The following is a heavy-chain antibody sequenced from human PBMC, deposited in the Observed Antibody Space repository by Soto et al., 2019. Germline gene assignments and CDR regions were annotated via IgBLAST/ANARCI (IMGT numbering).Heavy chain of an antibody. CDR1: WFNFINLG. D-gene: IGHD2-2*01. CDR3: AKDLSRPAANATFFAY. Sequence: PLGSLRLSLAASWFNFINLGMSRVRQAPGKGLEWVSAISGSGGSTYYADSGKGRFTISRENSKTTLYLKMNSLRAEDTAVFYCAKDLSRPAANATFFAYWGKGTLVPVSS. J-gene: IGHJ4*02. V-gene: IGHV3-23*01. CDR2: ISGSGGST.